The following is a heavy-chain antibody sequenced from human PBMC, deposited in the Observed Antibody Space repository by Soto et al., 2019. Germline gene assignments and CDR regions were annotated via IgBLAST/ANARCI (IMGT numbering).Heavy chain of an antibody. Sequence: XSVKVSCKASGYTFNNYGITWVRQAPGQGLEWMGXINAYXGHTKYAKKFQXXVAMTTDXXTRTVYMELRSLRYDETAVIYCARAMATEHSDHWGQGTLVTV. CDR2: INAYXGHT. CDR3: ARAMATEHSDH. D-gene: IGHD1-26*01. J-gene: IGHJ4*02. V-gene: IGHV1-18*01. CDR1: GYTFNNYG.